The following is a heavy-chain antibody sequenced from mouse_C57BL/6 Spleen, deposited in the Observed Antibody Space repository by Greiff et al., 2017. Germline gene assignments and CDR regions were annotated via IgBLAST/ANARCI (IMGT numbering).Heavy chain of an antibody. CDR3: ARSWDYDGTAGFAY. D-gene: IGHD2-4*01. CDR1: GYTFTSYG. J-gene: IGHJ3*01. CDR2: IYPRSGNT. V-gene: IGHV1-81*01. Sequence: QVQLKESGAELARPGASVKLSCKASGYTFTSYGIRWVKQRTGQGLEWIGEIYPRSGNTYYNEKFKGTATLTADKSSSTAYMELRSLTAEDSAVYFCARSWDYDGTAGFAYWGQGTLVTVSA.